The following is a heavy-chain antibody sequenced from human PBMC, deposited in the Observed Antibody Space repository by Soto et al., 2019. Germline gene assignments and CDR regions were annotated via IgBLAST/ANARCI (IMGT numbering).Heavy chain of an antibody. CDR3: ARDKGDGYPRYFDY. D-gene: IGHD5-12*01. V-gene: IGHV3-23*02. CDR2: ISGSGGST. Sequence: VGSLRLSCAASGLTFSSSAMCWVRQAPGKGLEWVSAISGSGGSTNYNPSLKSRVTISVDTSKNQFSLKLSSVTAADTAVYYCARDKGDGYPRYFDYWGQGTLVTVSS. J-gene: IGHJ4*02. CDR1: GLTFSSSA.